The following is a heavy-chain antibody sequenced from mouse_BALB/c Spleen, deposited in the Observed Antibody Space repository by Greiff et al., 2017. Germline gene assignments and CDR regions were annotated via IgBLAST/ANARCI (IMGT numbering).Heavy chain of an antibody. CDR2: ISSGGSYT. CDR3: TREGKLGHAY. CDR1: GFTFSSYT. J-gene: IGHJ3*01. D-gene: IGHD4-1*01. V-gene: IGHV5-6-4*01. Sequence: EVMLVESGGGLVKPGGSLKLSCAASGFTFSSYTMSWVRQTPEKRLEWVATISSGGSYTYYPDSVKGRFTISRDNAKNTLYLQMSSLKSEDTAMYYCTREGKLGHAYWGQGTLVTVSA.